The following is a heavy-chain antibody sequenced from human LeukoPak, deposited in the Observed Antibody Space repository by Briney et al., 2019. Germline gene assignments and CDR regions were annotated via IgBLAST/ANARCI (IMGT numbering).Heavy chain of an antibody. D-gene: IGHD3-9*01. CDR1: GFTFSNYA. Sequence: QSGGSLRLSCVASGFTFSNYAMSWVRQAPGKRLEWVSAVTGSGGSTYYADSVKGRFTISRGNSRNTLFLQMNSLRAEDTAIYYCAKWGDFDILTGYYVSDFWGQGTLVTVSS. CDR2: VTGSGGST. J-gene: IGHJ4*02. V-gene: IGHV3-23*01. CDR3: AKWGDFDILTGYYVSDF.